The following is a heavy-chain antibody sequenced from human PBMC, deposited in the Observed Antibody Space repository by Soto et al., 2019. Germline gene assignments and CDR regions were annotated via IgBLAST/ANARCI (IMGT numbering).Heavy chain of an antibody. J-gene: IGHJ4*02. V-gene: IGHV3-7*03. CDR3: AGGSGWLSDY. Sequence: EVQLVESGGGWVQPGGSLRLSCAASGFSISSYGMNWVRQAQGKGLEWVAIIRKDGSGKYYLNSLKARFTISRENAKTSLYLQMNSPRDDDTAVYYCAGGSGWLSDYWGRGTLVTVSS. D-gene: IGHD6-19*01. CDR1: GFSISSYG. CDR2: IRKDGSGK.